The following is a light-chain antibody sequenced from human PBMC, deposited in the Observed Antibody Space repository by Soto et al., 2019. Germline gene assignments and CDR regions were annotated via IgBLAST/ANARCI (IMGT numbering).Light chain of an antibody. V-gene: IGKV1-27*01. Sequence: DVQMTQSPSSLSASVGDRVTITCRASLPISNYLAWYQQKPGKVPRLLIYEASNLQSGVPSRFRGGRSGTEFTLTISSLQPEDAATYYCQNFDSAPQTFGQGTKVDIK. CDR2: EAS. CDR1: LPISNY. CDR3: QNFDSAPQT. J-gene: IGKJ1*01.